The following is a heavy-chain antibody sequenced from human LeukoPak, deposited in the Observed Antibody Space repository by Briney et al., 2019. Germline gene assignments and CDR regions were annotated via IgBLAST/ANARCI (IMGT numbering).Heavy chain of an antibody. CDR1: GFTFSSYA. CDR2: ISYDGSNK. Sequence: GGTLRLSCAASGFTFSSYAMHWVRQAPGKGLEWVAVISYDGSNKYYADSVKGRFTISRDNSKNTLYLQMNSLRAEDTAVYYCARDVLAAAGNPNYYYYGMDVWGQGTTVTVSS. CDR3: ARDVLAAAGNPNYYYYGMDV. D-gene: IGHD6-13*01. V-gene: IGHV3-30-3*01. J-gene: IGHJ6*02.